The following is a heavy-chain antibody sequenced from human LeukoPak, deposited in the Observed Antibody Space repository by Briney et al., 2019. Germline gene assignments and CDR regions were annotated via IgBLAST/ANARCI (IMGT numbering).Heavy chain of an antibody. V-gene: IGHV4-59*08. D-gene: IGHD3-22*01. CDR1: GGSISSHY. Sequence: PSETLSLTCTVSGGSISSHYWSWIRQPPGKGLEWIGYIYYSGSTNYNPSLKSRVTISVDTSKNQFSLKLSSVTAADTAVYYCARLVTYYDSSGLFKVIDYWGQGTLVTVSS. J-gene: IGHJ4*02. CDR3: ARLVTYYDSSGLFKVIDY. CDR2: IYYSGST.